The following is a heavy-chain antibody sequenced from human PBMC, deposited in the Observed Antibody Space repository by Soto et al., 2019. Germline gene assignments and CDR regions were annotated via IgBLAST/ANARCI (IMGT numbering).Heavy chain of an antibody. D-gene: IGHD5-18*01. J-gene: IGHJ4*02. CDR3: ARPNARGYSYQGFDY. CDR1: GGSISSSSYY. V-gene: IGHV4-39*01. Sequence: QLQLQESGPGLVKPSETLSLTCTVSGGSISSSSYYWGWIRQPPGKGLEWIGSIYYSGSTYYNPSLKSRVTISVDTSKNQFSLKLSSVTAADTAVYYCARPNARGYSYQGFDYWGQGTLVTVSS. CDR2: IYYSGST.